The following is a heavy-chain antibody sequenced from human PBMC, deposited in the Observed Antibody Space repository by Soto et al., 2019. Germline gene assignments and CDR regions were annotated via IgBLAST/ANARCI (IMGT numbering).Heavy chain of an antibody. D-gene: IGHD2-21*01. J-gene: IGHJ6*02. CDR1: GGSFSGYY. Sequence: SDTLSLTCAVYGGSFSGYYWSWIRQPPGKGLEWIGEINHSGSTNYNPSLKSRVTISVDTSKNQFSLKLSSVTAADTAVYYCARGPHAIPHSGRQGEYYYYGMDVWGQGTTVTVSS. V-gene: IGHV4-34*01. CDR3: ARGPHAIPHSGRQGEYYYYGMDV. CDR2: INHSGST.